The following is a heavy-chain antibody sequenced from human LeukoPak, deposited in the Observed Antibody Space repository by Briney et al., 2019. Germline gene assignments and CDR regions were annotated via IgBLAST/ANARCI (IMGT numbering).Heavy chain of an antibody. CDR2: ISASGSST. Sequence: PGGSLRLSCAGSGFTFSSYAMSWVRQAPGKGLEWVSAISASGSSTYYADSVKGHFTISRDNSKNTLYLLMNSLRAEDTAVYYCARDLRFLEWLHDYWGQGTLVTVSS. V-gene: IGHV3-23*01. CDR1: GFTFSSYA. CDR3: ARDLRFLEWLHDY. J-gene: IGHJ4*02. D-gene: IGHD3-3*01.